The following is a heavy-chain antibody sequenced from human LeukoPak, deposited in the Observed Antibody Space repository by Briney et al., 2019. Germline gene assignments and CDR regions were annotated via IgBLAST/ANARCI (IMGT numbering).Heavy chain of an antibody. V-gene: IGHV3-33*01. Sequence: GGSLRLSCAASGFTFSSYGMHWVRQAPGKGLEWVAVIWYDGSNKYYADSVKGRFTISRDNSKNTLYPQMNSLRAEDTAVYYCARDYDYSRGFDYWGQGTLVTVSS. CDR1: GFTFSSYG. J-gene: IGHJ4*02. D-gene: IGHD4-11*01. CDR3: ARDYDYSRGFDY. CDR2: IWYDGSNK.